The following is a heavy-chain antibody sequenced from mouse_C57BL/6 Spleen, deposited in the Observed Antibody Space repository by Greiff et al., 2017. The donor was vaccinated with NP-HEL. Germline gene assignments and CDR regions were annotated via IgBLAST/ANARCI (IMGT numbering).Heavy chain of an antibody. CDR2: IYPGDGDT. J-gene: IGHJ4*01. V-gene: IGHV1-82*01. CDR1: GYAFSSSW. D-gene: IGHD1-1*01. Sequence: VQLVESGPELVKPGASVKISCKASGYAFSSSWMNWVKQRPGKGLEWIGRIYPGDGDTNYNGKFKGKATLTADKSSSTAYMQLSSLTSEDSAVYFCARSRDYGSSYDAMDYWGQGTSVTVSS. CDR3: ARSRDYGSSYDAMDY.